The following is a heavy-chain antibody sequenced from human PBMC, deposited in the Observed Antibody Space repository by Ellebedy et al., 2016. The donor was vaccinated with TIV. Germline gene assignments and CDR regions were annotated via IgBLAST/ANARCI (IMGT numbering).Heavy chain of an antibody. Sequence: SGPTLVKPTQTLTLTCTLSGLSVNSNGMRVSWFRQPHGKALEWLARIDWDDDTFYSKSLRTRLTISKDISKNQVVLTITVMDPVDTCTYYCARISRDAFDIWGQGTTVLVSS. CDR3: ARISRDAFDI. CDR1: GLSVNSNGMR. J-gene: IGHJ3*02. CDR2: IDWDDDT. V-gene: IGHV2-70*04.